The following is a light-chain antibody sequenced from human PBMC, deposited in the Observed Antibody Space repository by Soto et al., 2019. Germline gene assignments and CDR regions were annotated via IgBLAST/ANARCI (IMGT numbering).Light chain of an antibody. Sequence: EIVLTQSPGTLSLSTGERATLSCRASQSVSNNYLAWYQQKPGQAPRLLIYGPSNSATGIPDRFSGSGSGTDFPLTISRLEPEDFAVYYCQQYGSSGTFGQGTKVEIK. CDR3: QQYGSSGT. CDR1: QSVSNNY. CDR2: GPS. J-gene: IGKJ1*01. V-gene: IGKV3-20*01.